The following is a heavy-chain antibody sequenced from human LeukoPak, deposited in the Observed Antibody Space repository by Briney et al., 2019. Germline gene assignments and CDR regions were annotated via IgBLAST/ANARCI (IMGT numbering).Heavy chain of an antibody. CDR3: ARGGYYGSGNDFRFDP. D-gene: IGHD3-10*01. J-gene: IGHJ5*02. CDR1: GGSISIYY. CDR2: IHYTGCT. V-gene: IGHV4-59*01. Sequence: SETLSLTCTVSGGSISIYYWSWIRQPPGKGLECIGYIHYTGCTNYNPSLKSRVTISVETSKNQFSLKLKSVTAADTAVYYCARGGYYGSGNDFRFDPWGQGTLVTVSS.